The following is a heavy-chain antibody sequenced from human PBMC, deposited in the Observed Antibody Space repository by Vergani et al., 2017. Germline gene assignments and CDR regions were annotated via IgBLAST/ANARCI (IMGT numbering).Heavy chain of an antibody. CDR2: IYDSGDT. V-gene: IGHV4-59*01. Sequence: QVQLQESGPGLVKPSETLSLTCSVSGDSMNTYYWTWIRQPPGKGLEWIGNIYDSGDTKYNPSLKSRVTMSLDTSKNQFSLNLYSVTAADTAVYYCASGALWWLRQIDSWGQGTLVTVSS. CDR3: ASGALWWLRQIDS. J-gene: IGHJ4*02. D-gene: IGHD2-21*01. CDR1: GDSMNTYY.